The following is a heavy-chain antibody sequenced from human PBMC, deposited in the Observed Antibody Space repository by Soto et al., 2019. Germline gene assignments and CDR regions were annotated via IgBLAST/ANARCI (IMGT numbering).Heavy chain of an antibody. CDR1: GFTFSSYA. J-gene: IGHJ5*02. V-gene: IGHV3-30-3*01. D-gene: IGHD3-22*01. Sequence: PGGSLRLSCAASGFTFSSYAMHWVRQAPGKGLEWVAVISYDGSNKYYADSVKGRFTISRDNSKNTLYLQMNSLRAEDTAVYYCARDLFYYDSSGYYYEYNWFDPWGQGTLVTVSS. CDR3: ARDLFYYDSSGYYYEYNWFDP. CDR2: ISYDGSNK.